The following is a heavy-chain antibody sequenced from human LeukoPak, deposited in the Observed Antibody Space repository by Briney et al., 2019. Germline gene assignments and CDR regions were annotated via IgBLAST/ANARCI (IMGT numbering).Heavy chain of an antibody. Sequence: SETLSLTCTVSGASISSYYWTWIRQPAGKGLEWIGRIYTSGGTYYNPSLKSRVTMSVDTSKNQFSLKLSSVTAADTAVYYCARGVEMATIGGYNWFDPWGQGTLVTVSS. J-gene: IGHJ5*02. CDR1: GASISSYY. V-gene: IGHV4-4*07. D-gene: IGHD5-24*01. CDR2: IYTSGGT. CDR3: ARGVEMATIGGYNWFDP.